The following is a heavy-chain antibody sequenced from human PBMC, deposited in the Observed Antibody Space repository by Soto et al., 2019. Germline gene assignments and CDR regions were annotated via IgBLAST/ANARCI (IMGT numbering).Heavy chain of an antibody. D-gene: IGHD6-25*01. CDR1: GFTFSNYA. CDR3: AKGSASGSPYYFDF. Sequence: GGSLRLSCAASGFTFSNYAMSWVRQAPGKGLEWVSAITGSGGDTYHADSVRGRFTISRDNSKNTLFLQMNRLRADDTAVYYCAKGSASGSPYYFDFWGPGTLVTVSS. J-gene: IGHJ4*02. CDR2: ITGSGGDT. V-gene: IGHV3-23*01.